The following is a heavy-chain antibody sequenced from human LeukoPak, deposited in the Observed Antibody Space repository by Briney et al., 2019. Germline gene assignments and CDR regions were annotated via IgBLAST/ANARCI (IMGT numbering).Heavy chain of an antibody. CDR2: INPNSGGT. V-gene: IGHV1-2*02. J-gene: IGHJ4*02. D-gene: IGHD3-10*01. Sequence: ASLKVSCKASGYTFTGYYIHWVRQAPGQGLEWLGWINPNSGGTNYAQKFQVRVTMTMDTSINTAYMELNRLRLDDTAVYYCARPDYGSGNYYYFEYWGQGTLVTVSS. CDR1: GYTFTGYY. CDR3: ARPDYGSGNYYYFEY.